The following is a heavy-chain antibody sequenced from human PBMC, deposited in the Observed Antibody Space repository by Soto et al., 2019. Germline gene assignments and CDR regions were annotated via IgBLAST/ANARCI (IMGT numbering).Heavy chain of an antibody. CDR3: ARQRYYYDSSVYSWGRNSRSTFDF. Sequence: GESLKISCKGSGYSFTSYWIGWVRQMPGKGLEWMGIIYPGDSGTRYSPSFQGQVTISADKSISTAYLQWSSLKASDTAMYYCARQRYYYDSSVYSWGRNSRSTFDFWGQGTLVIVFS. J-gene: IGHJ4*02. V-gene: IGHV5-51*01. CDR2: IYPGDSGT. D-gene: IGHD3-22*01. CDR1: GYSFTSYW.